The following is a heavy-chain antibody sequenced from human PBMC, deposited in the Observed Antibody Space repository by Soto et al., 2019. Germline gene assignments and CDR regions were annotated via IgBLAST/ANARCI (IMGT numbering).Heavy chain of an antibody. Sequence: PSGTLALSCVVSVGAVASRHGGWIRQFPGQGLQWIAYTSYTGNNNYNPSRKSRVTISLDTSKNQLSLKLTSMTAAATAVYYCARDMNDPFTQDLDPRGTATMVPVSS. D-gene: IGHD3-16*01. V-gene: IGHV4-59*02. J-gene: IGHJ5*02. CDR3: ARDMNDPFTQDLDP. CDR2: TSYTGNN. CDR1: VGAVASRH.